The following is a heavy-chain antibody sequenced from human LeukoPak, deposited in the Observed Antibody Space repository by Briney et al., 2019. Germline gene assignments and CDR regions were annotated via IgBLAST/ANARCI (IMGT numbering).Heavy chain of an antibody. D-gene: IGHD6-6*01. CDR1: GYTFTSYY. J-gene: IGHJ4*02. V-gene: IGHV1-2*02. Sequence: ASVKVSCKASGYTFTSYYMHWVRQAPGQGFEWMGWINPNSGGTNYAQKFQGRVTMTRDTSISTAYMELSRLRSDDTAVYYCARGYSSSYISYFDYWGQGTLVTVSS. CDR3: ARGYSSSYISYFDY. CDR2: INPNSGGT.